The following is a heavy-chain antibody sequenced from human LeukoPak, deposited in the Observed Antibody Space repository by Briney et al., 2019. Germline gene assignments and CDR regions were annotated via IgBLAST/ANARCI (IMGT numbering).Heavy chain of an antibody. CDR3: VSAIRGSPIDY. CDR1: GFSFSNYW. CDR2: IKTDGSET. Sequence: GGSLRLSCAASGFSFSNYWMGWVREAPGKGLACVANIKTDGSETYYVDSVKGRFTISRDNAKNSLFLQMNSLRAEDTAIYYCVSAIRGSPIDYWGQGTLVSVPS. J-gene: IGHJ4*02. D-gene: IGHD3-10*01. V-gene: IGHV3-7*01.